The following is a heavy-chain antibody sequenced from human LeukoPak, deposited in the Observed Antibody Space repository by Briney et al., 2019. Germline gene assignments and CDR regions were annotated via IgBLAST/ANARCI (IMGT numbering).Heavy chain of an antibody. CDR3: AKVIIGGTMLPFDY. CDR1: GLTFSSYA. Sequence: GGSLRLSCAASGLTFSSYAMTWVRQAPGKGLEWVSSLSGGGGSTYYADSVKGRFTISRDNSENTLYLQMNSLRAEDTAVYFCAKVIIGGTMLPFDYWGQGTLVTVSS. J-gene: IGHJ4*02. CDR2: LSGGGGST. V-gene: IGHV3-23*01. D-gene: IGHD1-7*01.